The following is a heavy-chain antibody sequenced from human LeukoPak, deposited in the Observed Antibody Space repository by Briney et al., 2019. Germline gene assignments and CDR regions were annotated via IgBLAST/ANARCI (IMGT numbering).Heavy chain of an antibody. CDR1: GDSVSNYSAA. D-gene: IGHD7-27*01. V-gene: IGHV6-1*01. CDR2: TYYRSRWYT. CDR3: ARSLRGTYLGALDS. J-gene: IGHJ5*01. Sequence: SQTLSLTCVITGDSVSNYSAAWEWIRQPPSRGLEWLGRTYYRSRWYTDYAPAVKSRITVSPDTSKNQFSLQLNSVTPEDTAVYYCARSLRGTYLGALDSWGQGTLVTASS.